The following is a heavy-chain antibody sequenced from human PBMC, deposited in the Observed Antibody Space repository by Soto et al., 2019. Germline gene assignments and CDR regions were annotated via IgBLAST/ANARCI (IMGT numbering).Heavy chain of an antibody. CDR1: GDSVNSGSYY. CDR2: IFYSGTT. Sequence: SETLSLTCTASGDSVNSGSYYWSWIRQPPGMGLEWIGYIFYSGTTNYNPSLKSRVTISLHTSKNQFSLKLTSVTAADTAVYYCSRVSMPYYYHTSGQYYYDHWGQGTLVTVSS. J-gene: IGHJ4*02. V-gene: IGHV4-61*01. CDR3: SRVSMPYYYHTSGQYYYDH. D-gene: IGHD3-22*01.